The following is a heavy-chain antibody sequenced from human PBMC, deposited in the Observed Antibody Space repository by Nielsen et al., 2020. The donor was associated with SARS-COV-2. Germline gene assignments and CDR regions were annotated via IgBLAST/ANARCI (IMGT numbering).Heavy chain of an antibody. D-gene: IGHD1-26*01. Sequence: GESLKISCAASGFTFSSYSMNWVRQAPGKGLEWVSSISSSSSYIYYADSVKGRFTISRDNAKNSLYLQMNSLRAEDTAVYYCAKEPPTQWELPQGGDAFDIWGQGTMVTVSS. CDR2: ISSSSSYI. J-gene: IGHJ3*02. CDR3: AKEPPTQWELPQGGDAFDI. CDR1: GFTFSSYS. V-gene: IGHV3-21*01.